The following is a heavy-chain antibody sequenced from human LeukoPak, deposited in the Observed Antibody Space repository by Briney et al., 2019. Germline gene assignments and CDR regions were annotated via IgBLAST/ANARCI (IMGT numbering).Heavy chain of an antibody. Sequence: ASVTVSCTASGGTFTSYAISWVRQAPGQGLEWMGGIIPIFGTANYAQKFQGRVTITADESTSTAYMELSSLRSEDTAVYYCARAKRRSSGYYLSFDYWGQGTLVTVSS. D-gene: IGHD3-22*01. J-gene: IGHJ4*02. V-gene: IGHV1-69*13. CDR1: GGTFTSYA. CDR3: ARAKRRSSGYYLSFDY. CDR2: IIPIFGTA.